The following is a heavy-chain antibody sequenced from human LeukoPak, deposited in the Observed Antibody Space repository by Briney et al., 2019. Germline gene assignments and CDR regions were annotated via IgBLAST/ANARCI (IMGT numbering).Heavy chain of an antibody. V-gene: IGHV4-59*08. J-gene: IGHJ4*02. CDR2: IYYSGST. Sequence: SETLSLTCTVSGGSISSYYWSWIRQPPGKGLEWIGYIYYSGSTNYNPSLKSRVTISVDTSKNQFSLKLSSVAAADTAVYYCARLSSSWYHFDYWGQGTQVTVSS. CDR1: GGSISSYY. D-gene: IGHD6-13*01. CDR3: ARLSSSWYHFDY.